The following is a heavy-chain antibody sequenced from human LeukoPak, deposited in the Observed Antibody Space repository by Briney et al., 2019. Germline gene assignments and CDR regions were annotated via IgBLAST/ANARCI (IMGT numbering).Heavy chain of an antibody. V-gene: IGHV1-8*01. D-gene: IGHD3-22*01. J-gene: IGHJ4*02. CDR3: ARVGDDYDSSGYYSL. Sequence: DSVKVSCKASGYTFTSYAISWVRQAPGQGLEWMGWISADSGNTDYAQRFQGRFTMTRNTSISTAYMELSSLRSEDTAVYYCARVGDDYDSSGYYSLWGQGTLVTVSS. CDR1: GYTFTSYA. CDR2: ISADSGNT.